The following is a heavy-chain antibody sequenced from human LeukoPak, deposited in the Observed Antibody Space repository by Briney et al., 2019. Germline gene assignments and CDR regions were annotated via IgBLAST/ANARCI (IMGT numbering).Heavy chain of an antibody. D-gene: IGHD2-2*01. Sequence: GASVKVSCKASGGTFSSYAISWVRQAPGQGLEWMGGIIPIFGTANYAQKFQGRVTITADESTSTAYMELSSLRSEDTAVYYCARVRVRRPAANRELDYWGQGTLVTVSS. J-gene: IGHJ4*02. CDR3: ARVRVRRPAANRELDY. V-gene: IGHV1-69*13. CDR2: IIPIFGTA. CDR1: GGTFSSYA.